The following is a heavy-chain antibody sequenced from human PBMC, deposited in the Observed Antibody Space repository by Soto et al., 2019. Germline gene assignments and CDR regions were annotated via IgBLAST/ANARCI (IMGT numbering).Heavy chain of an antibody. CDR2: IYSSGST. CDR3: ARPYDFWTGYYSN. J-gene: IGHJ4*02. V-gene: IGHV4-39*01. Sequence: SETLSLTCTVSSDSVSSSSYTWGWIRQPPGKGQEWIGSIYSSGSTYYNPSLNSRVTISVDTSKNQFSLKLSSVTAADTAVYYCARPYDFWTGYYSNWGQGSLVTVS. D-gene: IGHD3-3*01. CDR1: SDSVSSSSYT.